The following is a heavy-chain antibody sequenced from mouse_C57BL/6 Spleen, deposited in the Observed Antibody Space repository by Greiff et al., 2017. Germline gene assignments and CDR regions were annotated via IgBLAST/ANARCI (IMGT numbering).Heavy chain of an antibody. Sequence: QVQLQQPGAELVKPGASVKLSCKASGYTFTSYWMHWVKQRPGQGLEWIGMIHPTSGSTNYNEKFKSKATLTVDKSSSTAYMPLSSLTSEDSAVYYCARRGDGYDGYYFDYWGQGTTLTVSS. V-gene: IGHV1-64*01. CDR1: GYTFTSYW. CDR2: IHPTSGST. CDR3: ARRGDGYDGYYFDY. J-gene: IGHJ2*01. D-gene: IGHD2-2*01.